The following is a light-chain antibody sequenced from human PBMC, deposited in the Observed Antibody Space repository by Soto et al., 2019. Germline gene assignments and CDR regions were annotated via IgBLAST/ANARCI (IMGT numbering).Light chain of an antibody. CDR1: QSVSSN. J-gene: IGKJ2*01. Sequence: EIVMTQSPATLSVSPGERATLSCRASQSVSSNLAWYQQKPGQAPRLLIYGASTRATGIPARFSGSGSGTEVTLTISRLQSEDFAVYYCQQYNTWPPVYTFGQGTKLEIK. CDR2: GAS. CDR3: QQYNTWPPVYT. V-gene: IGKV3-15*01.